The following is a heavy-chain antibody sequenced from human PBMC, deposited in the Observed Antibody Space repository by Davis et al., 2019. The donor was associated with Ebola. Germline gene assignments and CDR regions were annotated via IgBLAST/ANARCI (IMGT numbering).Heavy chain of an antibody. CDR2: INSDGSST. J-gene: IGHJ6*02. Sequence: PGGSLRLSCAASGFTSSSYWMHWVRHAPGKGLVWVSRINSDGSSTSYADSVKGRFTISRDNAKNTLYLQMNSLRAEDTAVYYCARNPGGANGMDVWGQGTTVTVSS. V-gene: IGHV3-74*01. D-gene: IGHD1-26*01. CDR3: ARNPGGANGMDV. CDR1: GFTSSSYW.